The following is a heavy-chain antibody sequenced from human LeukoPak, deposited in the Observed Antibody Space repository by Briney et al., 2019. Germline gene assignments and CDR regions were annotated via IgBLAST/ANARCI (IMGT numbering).Heavy chain of an antibody. J-gene: IGHJ6*03. CDR3: AKSGNSSSWYGLYYYYYYYMDV. CDR1: GYSISSGYY. V-gene: IGHV4-38-2*02. D-gene: IGHD6-13*01. CDR2: IFHSGNT. Sequence: PSETLSLTCIVSGYSISSGYYWGWIRQPPGKGLEWIGSIFHSGNTYYNPSLKTRVTISVDTSKNHFSLKLTSVTAADTAVYYCAKSGNSSSWYGLYYYYYYYMDVWGKGTTVTVSS.